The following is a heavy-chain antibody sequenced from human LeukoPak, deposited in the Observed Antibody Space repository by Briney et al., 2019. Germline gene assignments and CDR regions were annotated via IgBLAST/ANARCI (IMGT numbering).Heavy chain of an antibody. CDR3: GRDYGAYGGLGY. CDR2: ISSSSSYI. J-gene: IGHJ4*02. V-gene: IGHV3-21*01. Sequence: PGGSLRLSCAASGFTFSSYSMNWVRQAPGKGLKWVSSISSSSSYIYYADSVKGRFTISRGNAKNSLYLQMNSLRAEDTAVYYCGRDYGAYGGLGYWGQGTLVTVSS. D-gene: IGHD4-17*01. CDR1: GFTFSSYS.